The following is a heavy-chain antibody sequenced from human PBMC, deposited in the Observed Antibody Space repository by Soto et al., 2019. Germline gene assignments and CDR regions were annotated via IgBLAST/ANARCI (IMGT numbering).Heavy chain of an antibody. V-gene: IGHV4-30-2*01. J-gene: IGHJ6*02. Sequence: LSLTCAVSGGSISSGGYSWSWIRQPPGKGLEWIGYIYHSGSTYYNPSLKSRVTISVDRSKNQFSLKLSSVTAADTAVYYCARSGSRLYYYYYGMDVWGQGTTVTVSS. CDR2: IYHSGST. CDR3: ARSGSRLYYYYYGMDV. CDR1: GGSISSGGYS. D-gene: IGHD3-10*01.